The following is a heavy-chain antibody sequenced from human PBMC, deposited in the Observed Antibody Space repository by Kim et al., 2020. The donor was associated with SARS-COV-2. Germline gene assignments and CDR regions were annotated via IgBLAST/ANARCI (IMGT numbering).Heavy chain of an antibody. V-gene: IGHV3-48*02. J-gene: IGHJ4*02. CDR3: ARVRGGANDY. Sequence: STKYYADSVEGRFTISRDNAKNSLYLQMNSLRDEDTAVYYCARVRGGANDYWGQGTLVTVSS. CDR2: STK. D-gene: IGHD3-16*01.